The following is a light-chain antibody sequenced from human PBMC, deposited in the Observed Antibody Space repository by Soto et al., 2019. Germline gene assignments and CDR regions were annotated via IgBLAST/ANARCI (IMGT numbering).Light chain of an antibody. Sequence: IVLTQSPGTLSLSPGERATLSCRASQSVSSSYLAWYQQKPGQAPRLLISGASSRATGIPDRFSGGGSGTDFTLTISRLEPEDFAVYYCQQYGGSPPYTFGQGTKLEIK. V-gene: IGKV3-20*01. CDR1: QSVSSSY. CDR2: GAS. J-gene: IGKJ2*01. CDR3: QQYGGSPPYT.